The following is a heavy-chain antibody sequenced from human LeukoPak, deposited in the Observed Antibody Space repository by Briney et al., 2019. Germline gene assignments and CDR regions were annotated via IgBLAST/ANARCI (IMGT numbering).Heavy chain of an antibody. Sequence: SETLSLTCTVSGGSIRSSYYYWGWMRQPPGKGLEWIGSIYDSGSTYYNPSLKSRVTISVNTSKNQFSLKLNSVTAADTAVYYCARFRNRMVRGRHFDYWGQGTLVTVSS. D-gene: IGHD3-10*01. CDR3: ARFRNRMVRGRHFDY. CDR1: GGSIRSSYYY. J-gene: IGHJ4*02. V-gene: IGHV4-39*01. CDR2: IYDSGST.